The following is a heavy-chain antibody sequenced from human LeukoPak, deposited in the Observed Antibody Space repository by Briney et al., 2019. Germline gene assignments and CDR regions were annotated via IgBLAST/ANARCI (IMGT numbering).Heavy chain of an antibody. J-gene: IGHJ6*02. V-gene: IGHV3-53*04. Sequence: GGSLRLSCAASGFTVSSNYMSWVRQAPGKGLEWVADIYSGGSTYYADSVKGRFTISRHNSKNKLYLQMISLRAEDTAVYYCARDTVVFYYGMDVWGQGTTVTVSS. CDR3: ARDTVVFYYGMDV. CDR1: GFTVSSNY. CDR2: IYSGGST. D-gene: IGHD3-22*01.